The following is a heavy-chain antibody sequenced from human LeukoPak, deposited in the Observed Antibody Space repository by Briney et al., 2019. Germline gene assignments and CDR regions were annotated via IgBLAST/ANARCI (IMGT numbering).Heavy chain of an antibody. CDR1: GFTSRSYT. V-gene: IGHV3-64D*06. CDR3: GKDHLAVAVPPKKAALVPY. CDR2: ISSNGGYT. Sequence: PGGSLRLSCSASGFTSRSYTMHCVRQAPGKGLEYVSAISSNGGYTYYADSVKGRFTISRDNSKNTLYLQMSSLGTEDTAVYYCGKDHLAVAVPPKKAALVPYWGQGTLVTVSS. J-gene: IGHJ4*02. D-gene: IGHD3-10*01.